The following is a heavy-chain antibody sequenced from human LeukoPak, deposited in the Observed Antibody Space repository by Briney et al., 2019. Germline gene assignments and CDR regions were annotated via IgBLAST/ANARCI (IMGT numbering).Heavy chain of an antibody. V-gene: IGHV3-30*02. Sequence: GGSLRLSCAASGFTFSSYGMHWVRQAPGKGLEWVAFIRYDGSNKYYADSVKGRFTISRDNSKNTLYLQMNSLRAEDTAVYYCAKDKGGSYRDAYAFDIWGQGTMVTVSS. CDR2: IRYDGSNK. CDR1: GFTFSSYG. CDR3: AKDKGGSYRDAYAFDI. D-gene: IGHD1-26*01. J-gene: IGHJ3*02.